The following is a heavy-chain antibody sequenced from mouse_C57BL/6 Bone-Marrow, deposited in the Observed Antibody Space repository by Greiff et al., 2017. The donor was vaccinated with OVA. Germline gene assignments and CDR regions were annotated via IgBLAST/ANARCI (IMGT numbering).Heavy chain of an antibody. J-gene: IGHJ4*01. Sequence: DVMLVESGEGLVKPGGSLKLSCAASGFTFSSYAMSWVRQTPEKRLEWVAYISSGGDYIYYADPVKGRFTISRDNARNTLYLQMSSLKSEDTAMYYCTSYDYGAMDYWGQGTSVTVSS. CDR2: ISSGGDYI. CDR3: TSYDYGAMDY. V-gene: IGHV5-9-1*02. CDR1: GFTFSSYA. D-gene: IGHD2-4*01.